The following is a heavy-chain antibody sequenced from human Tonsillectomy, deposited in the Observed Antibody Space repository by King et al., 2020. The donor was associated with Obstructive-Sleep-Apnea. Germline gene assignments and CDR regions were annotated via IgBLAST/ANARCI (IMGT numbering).Heavy chain of an antibody. Sequence: VQLQESGPGLVKPSETLSLTCSVSGNSVSSGYYWGWIRQPPGKGLEWIGSIYHSGSTYYNPSLKSRVTISVDTSKNQFSLKLNSVTAADPAVYYCARDPSTAYYDFWSGFDYWGQGTLVTVSS. CDR2: IYHSGST. J-gene: IGHJ4*02. CDR1: GNSVSSGYY. D-gene: IGHD3-3*01. V-gene: IGHV4-38-2*02. CDR3: ARDPSTAYYDFWSGFDY.